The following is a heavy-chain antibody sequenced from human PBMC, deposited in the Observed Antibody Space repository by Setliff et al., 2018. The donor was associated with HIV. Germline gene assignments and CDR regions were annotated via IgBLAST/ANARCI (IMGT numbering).Heavy chain of an antibody. V-gene: IGHV4-38-2*02. Sequence: SETLSLTCTVSGSSISSNYYWAWIRQAPGKGLEWIGCIDASANTYYIPSLKSRATIPLDTSKNQLSLKLRSVTAADTAVYYCARIGSGWSVGWFDPWGQGTLVTVSS. CDR2: IDASANT. CDR3: ARIGSGWSVGWFDP. D-gene: IGHD6-13*01. CDR1: GSSISSNYY. J-gene: IGHJ5*02.